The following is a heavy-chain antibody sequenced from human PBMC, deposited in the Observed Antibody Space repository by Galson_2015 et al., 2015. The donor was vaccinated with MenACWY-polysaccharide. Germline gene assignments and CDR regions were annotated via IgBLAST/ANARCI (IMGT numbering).Heavy chain of an antibody. Sequence: WVRQPPGKRLEWIGEIYHSGSTNYNPSLKSRVTISVNKSKNQFSLKLSSVTAADTAVYYCARDRLDYGDYQGGYFQHWGQGTLVTVSS. CDR2: IYHSGST. J-gene: IGHJ1*01. CDR3: ARDRLDYGDYQGGYFQH. V-gene: IGHV4-4*02. D-gene: IGHD4-17*01.